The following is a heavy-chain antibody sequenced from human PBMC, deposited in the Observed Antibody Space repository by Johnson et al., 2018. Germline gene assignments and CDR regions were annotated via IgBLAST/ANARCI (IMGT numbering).Heavy chain of an antibody. D-gene: IGHD3-22*01. CDR1: GGSISSNY. V-gene: IGHV4-59*01. J-gene: IGHJ3*02. CDR3: ARDTYSYDSSGYYPDAFDI. CDR2: IHYSGST. Sequence: QVQLQESGPGLVKPSETLSLTCSFSGGSISSNYWSWIRQSPGKGLEWIGYIHYSGSTNYNPSLKSRVTISIDTSKNQFSLKLRSVTAADTAVYYCARDTYSYDSSGYYPDAFDIWGQGTMVTVSS.